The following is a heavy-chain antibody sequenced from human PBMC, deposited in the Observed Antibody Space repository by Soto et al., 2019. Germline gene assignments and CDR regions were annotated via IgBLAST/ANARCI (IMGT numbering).Heavy chain of an antibody. Sequence: PGGSLRLSCVTSGFTFNNYGIHWVRQAPGKGLEWVAVMWAGGRKENYADSVKGRFTMSRDLSKNTLYLQMDSLRAEDTAVYYCARHIDTSSHFGWFDPWGQGTLVTVSS. CDR1: GFTFNNYG. J-gene: IGHJ5*02. CDR2: MWAGGRKE. D-gene: IGHD2-2*01. CDR3: ARHIDTSSHFGWFDP. V-gene: IGHV3-33*01.